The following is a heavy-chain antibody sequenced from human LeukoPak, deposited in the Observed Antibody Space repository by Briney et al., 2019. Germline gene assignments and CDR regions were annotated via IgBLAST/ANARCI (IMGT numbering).Heavy chain of an antibody. V-gene: IGHV1-46*01. J-gene: IGHJ4*02. Sequence: ASVKVSCTASGYTFTSSYIHWVRQAPGQGLEWMGIINPSGGTTIYAQKFQGRVTMTRDTSTSTVYMELSSLRSEDTAVYYCARALEMATIDYWGQGTLVTVSS. D-gene: IGHD5-24*01. CDR2: INPSGGTT. CDR3: ARALEMATIDY. CDR1: GYTFTSSY.